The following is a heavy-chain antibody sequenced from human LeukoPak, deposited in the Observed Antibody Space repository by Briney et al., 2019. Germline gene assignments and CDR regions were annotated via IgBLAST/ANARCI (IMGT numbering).Heavy chain of an antibody. CDR3: AREAVAHYMDV. Sequence: PSETLSLTCAVYGGSFSGYYWSWIRQPPGKGLEWIGEINHSGSTNYNPSLKSRVTISVDTSKNQFSLKLSSVTAADTAVYYCAREAVAHYMDVWGKGTTVTVSS. CDR2: INHSGST. V-gene: IGHV4-34*01. CDR1: GGSFSGYY. J-gene: IGHJ6*03. D-gene: IGHD6-19*01.